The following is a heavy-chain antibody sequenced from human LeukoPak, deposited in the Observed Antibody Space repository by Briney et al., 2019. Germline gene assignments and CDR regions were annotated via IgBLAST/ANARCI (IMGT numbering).Heavy chain of an antibody. V-gene: IGHV1-69*06. CDR2: IIPVFGTA. D-gene: IGHD3-22*01. J-gene: IGHJ6*03. Sequence: SVKVSCKASGGTFSSYAISWVRQAPGQGLEWMGGIIPVFGTANYAQKFQGRVTITADKSTSTAYMELSSLRSEDTAVYYCARSSGYYSSLFYMHVWGKGTTVTVSS. CDR1: GGTFSSYA. CDR3: ARSSGYYSSLFYMHV.